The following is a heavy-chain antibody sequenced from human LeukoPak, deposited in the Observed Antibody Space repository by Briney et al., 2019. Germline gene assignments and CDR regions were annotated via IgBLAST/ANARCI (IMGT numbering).Heavy chain of an antibody. CDR1: GYSISSGYY. J-gene: IGHJ4*02. V-gene: IGHV4-38-2*02. Sequence: SETLSLTCTVSGYSISSGYYWGWIRQPPGKGLEWIGSIYHSGSTYYNPSLKSRVTISVDTSKNQFSLKLGSVTAADTAVYYCARGVRGMITFGGVIVFYWGQGTLVTVSS. CDR2: IYHSGST. CDR3: ARGVRGMITFGGVIVFY. D-gene: IGHD3-16*02.